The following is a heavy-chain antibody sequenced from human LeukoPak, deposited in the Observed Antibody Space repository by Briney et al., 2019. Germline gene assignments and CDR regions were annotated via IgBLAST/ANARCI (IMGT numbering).Heavy chain of an antibody. J-gene: IGHJ4*02. CDR3: TKSLRTPVQLWGCDY. CDR2: IRYDGSSA. D-gene: IGHD2-21*01. CDR1: GFIFSNYG. Sequence: GGTLSLSCAASGFIFSNYGLHWVRQAPGKGLERVAFIRYDGSSAYYADSVEGRFSISRDNSRNTLYLQMNSLRPEDTAVYYCTKSLRTPVQLWGCDYWGQGILVTVSS. V-gene: IGHV3-30*02.